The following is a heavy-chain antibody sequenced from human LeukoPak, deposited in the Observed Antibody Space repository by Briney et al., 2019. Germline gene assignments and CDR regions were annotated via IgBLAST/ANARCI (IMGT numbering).Heavy chain of an antibody. J-gene: IGHJ4*02. V-gene: IGHV1-2*06. CDR1: GYIVIGYY. CDR2: INPDSGGP. D-gene: IGHD2-15*01. CDR3: ARGEDCGGGSCVKY. Sequence: ASVKVSCKASGYIVIGYYMYWVRQAPGQGLEWRGRINPDSGGPEYAQNLQGRLTMTRDTSISTVYMELSRLGSDDTAVYYCARGEDCGGGSCVKYWGQGTPVTVSS.